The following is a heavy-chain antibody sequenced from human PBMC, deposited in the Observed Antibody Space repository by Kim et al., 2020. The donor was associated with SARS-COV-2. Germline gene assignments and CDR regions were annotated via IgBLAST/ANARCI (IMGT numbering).Heavy chain of an antibody. J-gene: IGHJ4*02. CDR2: IKQDGSQK. CDR3: ARYGPNDSSGDC. D-gene: IGHD6-25*01. V-gene: IGHV3-7*03. CDR1: GFTFSSHW. Sequence: GGSLRLSCAASGFTFSSHWMTWVRQAPGKGLEWVANIKQDGSQKYYVDSVKGRFTISRDNAKSSLYLQINSLRAEDTAVYYCARYGPNDSSGDCWGQGTL.